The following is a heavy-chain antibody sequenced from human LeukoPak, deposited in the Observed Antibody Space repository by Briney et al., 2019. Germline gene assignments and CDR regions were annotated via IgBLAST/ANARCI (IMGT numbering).Heavy chain of an antibody. CDR1: GGSFSGYY. J-gene: IGHJ5*02. D-gene: IGHD1-26*01. V-gene: IGHV4-34*01. CDR2: INHSRST. Sequence: SETLSLTCAVYGGSFSGYYWSWIRQPPGKGLEWIGEINHSRSTNYNPSLKSRVTISVDTSKNQFSLKLSSVTAADTAVYYCARAGGREYSGSYPNWFDPWGQGTLVTVSS. CDR3: ARAGGREYSGSYPNWFDP.